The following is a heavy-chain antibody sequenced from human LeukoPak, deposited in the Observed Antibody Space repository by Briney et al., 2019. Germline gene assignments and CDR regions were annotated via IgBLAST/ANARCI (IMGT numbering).Heavy chain of an antibody. D-gene: IGHD3-9*01. J-gene: IGHJ6*04. V-gene: IGHV1-69*06. CDR1: GGTFSSYA. Sequence: ASVKVSCKASGGTFSSYAISWVRQAPGQGLEWMGGIIPIFGTENYAQKFQGRFTITGDKSTTTAYMELSSLRSEDTAVYYCEKEATYEILTGYSYGMDVWGKGTTVTVSS. CDR3: EKEATYEILTGYSYGMDV. CDR2: IIPIFGTE.